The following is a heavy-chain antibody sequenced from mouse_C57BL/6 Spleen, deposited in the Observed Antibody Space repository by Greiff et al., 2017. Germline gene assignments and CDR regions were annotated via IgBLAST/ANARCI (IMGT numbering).Heavy chain of an antibody. J-gene: IGHJ3*01. Sequence: DVHLVESGGGLVKPGGSLKLSCAASGFTFSDYGMHWVRQAPEKGLEWVAYISSGSSTIYYADTVKGRFTISRDNAKNTLFLQMTSLRSEDTAMYYCASPYYYGSSSFAYWGQGTLVTVSA. CDR1: GFTFSDYG. V-gene: IGHV5-17*01. CDR3: ASPYYYGSSSFAY. CDR2: ISSGSSTI. D-gene: IGHD1-1*01.